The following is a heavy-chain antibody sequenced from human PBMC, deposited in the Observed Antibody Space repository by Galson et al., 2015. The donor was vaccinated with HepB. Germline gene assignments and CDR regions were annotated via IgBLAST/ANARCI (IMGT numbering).Heavy chain of an antibody. CDR3: ARHRKRDDILTGTGDY. Sequence: QSGAEVKKPGESLKISCKGSGYSFTKYWIGWVRQMPGKGLEWMGLIYPDNSDARYSPSFQGQVTISADKSANTAYLQWSRLKASDTAICYCARHRKRDDILTGTGDYWGQGTLVTVSS. CDR1: GYSFTKYW. V-gene: IGHV5-51*01. D-gene: IGHD3-9*01. CDR2: IYPDNSDA. J-gene: IGHJ4*02.